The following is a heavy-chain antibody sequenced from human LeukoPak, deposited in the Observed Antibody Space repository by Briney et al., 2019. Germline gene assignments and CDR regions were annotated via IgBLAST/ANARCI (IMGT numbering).Heavy chain of an antibody. CDR1: GFTFSSYS. Sequence: GGSLRLSCAASGFTFSSYSMNWVRQAPGKGLEWVSSISSSSSYIYYADSVKGRFTISRDNAKNSLYLQMNSLRAEDTAVYYCARLKTPSIAVALDWFDPWGQGSLVTVFS. J-gene: IGHJ5*02. D-gene: IGHD6-19*01. CDR3: ARLKTPSIAVALDWFDP. V-gene: IGHV3-21*01. CDR2: ISSSSSYI.